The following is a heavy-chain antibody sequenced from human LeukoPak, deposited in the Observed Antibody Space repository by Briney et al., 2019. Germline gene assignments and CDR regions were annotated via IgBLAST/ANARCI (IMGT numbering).Heavy chain of an antibody. Sequence: SETLSLTCTVSGGSISSYYWSWIRQPPGKGLEWIGYIYTSGSTNYNPSLKSRVTISVDTSKNQFSLKLSSVTAADTAVYYCARQGYSYGLYYFDYWGQETLVTVSS. CDR3: ARQGYSYGLYYFDY. V-gene: IGHV4-4*09. CDR2: IYTSGST. D-gene: IGHD5-18*01. CDR1: GGSISSYY. J-gene: IGHJ4*02.